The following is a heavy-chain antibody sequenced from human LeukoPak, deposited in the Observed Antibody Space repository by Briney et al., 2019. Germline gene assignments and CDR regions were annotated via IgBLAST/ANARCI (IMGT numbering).Heavy chain of an antibody. V-gene: IGHV3-7*03. CDR3: ARSIPYGTTWYGRSDY. D-gene: IGHD6-13*01. Sequence: PGGSLRLPCAASGFPFSSYSTTWVRQAPGKGLEWVANIKPDGTTKFYVDSVKGRFTISRDNALNSLYLQMNSLRAEDTAIYYCARSIPYGTTWYGRSDYWGQGTLVTVSS. CDR1: GFPFSSYS. CDR2: IKPDGTTK. J-gene: IGHJ4*02.